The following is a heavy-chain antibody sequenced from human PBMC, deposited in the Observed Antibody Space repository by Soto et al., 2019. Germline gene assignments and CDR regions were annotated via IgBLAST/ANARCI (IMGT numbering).Heavy chain of an antibody. Sequence: EVQLLDSGGALVQPGGSLRLSCATSGFTFSNHAMSWVRQAPGKGLEWVSTFTTSGDFTYYADSVKGRFSISRDNSKSTRYLQMNSLRVEDTAVYYCARLVTDWGQGTLVNVSS. J-gene: IGHJ4*02. CDR2: FTTSGDFT. D-gene: IGHD4-4*01. CDR3: ARLVTD. V-gene: IGHV3-23*01. CDR1: GFTFSNHA.